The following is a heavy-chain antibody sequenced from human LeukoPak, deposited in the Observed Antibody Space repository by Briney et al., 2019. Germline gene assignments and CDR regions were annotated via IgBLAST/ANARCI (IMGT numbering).Heavy chain of an antibody. CDR1: GGSISSYF. D-gene: IGHD5-18*01. J-gene: IGHJ6*03. Sequence: PSETLSLTCTVSGGSISSYFWSWIRQPAGKGLEWIGRIYTSGSTNYNPSLKSRVTISVDTSKNQFSLKLSSVTAADTAVYYCARDSPDTAMVRYYYYYMDVWGKGTTVTVSS. CDR2: IYTSGST. CDR3: ARDSPDTAMVRYYYYYMDV. V-gene: IGHV4-4*07.